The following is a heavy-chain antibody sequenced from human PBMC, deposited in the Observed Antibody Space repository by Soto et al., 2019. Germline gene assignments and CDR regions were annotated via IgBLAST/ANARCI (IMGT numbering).Heavy chain of an antibody. Sequence: GGSLRLSCAASGFTFNHYAMSWVRQAPGKGLEWVSIIIANGGTFYADSVKGRFTISRDNSKNTVYLQMSSLRVEDTAIYYCAKDYTVAADPSSVILFDYWGEGALVTVSS. CDR3: AKDYTVAADPSSVILFDY. D-gene: IGHD2-15*01. CDR1: GFTFNHYA. V-gene: IGHV3-23*01. CDR2: IIANGGT. J-gene: IGHJ4*02.